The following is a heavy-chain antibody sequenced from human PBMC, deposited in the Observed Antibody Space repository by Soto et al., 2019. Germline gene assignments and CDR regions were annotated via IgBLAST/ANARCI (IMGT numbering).Heavy chain of an antibody. D-gene: IGHD6-13*01. CDR2: IIPIFGTA. Sequence: QVQLVQSGAEVKKPGSSVKVSCKASGGTFSSYAISWVRQAPGQGLEWMGGIIPIFGTANYAQKFQGRVTITADESTSTAYMELSGLRSEDTAVYYCARDSIAAAGYYYGMDVWGQGTTVTVSS. CDR1: GGTFSSYA. CDR3: ARDSIAAAGYYYGMDV. J-gene: IGHJ6*02. V-gene: IGHV1-69*01.